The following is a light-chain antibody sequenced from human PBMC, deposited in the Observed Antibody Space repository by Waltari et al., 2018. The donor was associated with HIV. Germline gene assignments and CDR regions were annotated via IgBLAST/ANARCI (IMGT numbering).Light chain of an antibody. CDR1: QSIGTA. CDR2: GAS. CDR3: QQYNSWPLT. Sequence: GERVTLSCRASQSIGTALAWYQQKPGQAPRLLIYGASTRATGIPASFSGSGSGTDFTLTISSLQSEDFAVYYCQQYNSWPLTFGGGTRVELK. V-gene: IGKV3-15*01. J-gene: IGKJ4*01.